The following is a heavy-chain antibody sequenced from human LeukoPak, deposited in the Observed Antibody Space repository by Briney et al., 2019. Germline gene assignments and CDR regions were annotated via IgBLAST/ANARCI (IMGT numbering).Heavy chain of an antibody. V-gene: IGHV1-18*01. J-gene: IGHJ5*02. CDR3: ARVVYYGDRGYWFDP. D-gene: IGHD4-17*01. Sequence: ASVKVSCKASGYTFTSYGIRWVRQAPGQGLEWMGWISAYNGNTNYAQKLQGRVTMTTDTSTSTAYMELRSLRSDDTAVYYCARVVYYGDRGYWFDPWGQGTLVTVSS. CDR1: GYTFTSYG. CDR2: ISAYNGNT.